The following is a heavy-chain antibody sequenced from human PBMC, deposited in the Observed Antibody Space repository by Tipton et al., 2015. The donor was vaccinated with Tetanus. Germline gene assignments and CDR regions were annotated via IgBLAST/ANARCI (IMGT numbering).Heavy chain of an antibody. Sequence: TLSLTCAVSGVSISSGGYFWSWIRQHPGRGLEWIGYISSSGIAYSNPSLKSPVTMSRSTSRNQFSLKFNSVNVADTAVYYCARMQGSSTCSWGGGFDYWGQGALVTVSS. D-gene: IGHD2-2*01. J-gene: IGHJ4*02. CDR1: GVSISSGGYF. CDR3: ARMQGSSTCSWGGGFDY. CDR2: ISSSGIA. V-gene: IGHV4-31*11.